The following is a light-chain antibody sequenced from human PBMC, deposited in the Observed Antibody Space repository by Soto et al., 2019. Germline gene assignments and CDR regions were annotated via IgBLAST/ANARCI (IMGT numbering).Light chain of an antibody. Sequence: EIVLTQSPATLSLSPGERVTLSCGASQSISNNYLAWYQQRPGLAPRLLIFDASSRATGIPDRFSGSGSGTDFTLTISRLEPEDFAVYYCQQFGDSPTFGGGTKVEFK. CDR1: QSISNNY. J-gene: IGKJ4*01. CDR2: DAS. CDR3: QQFGDSPT. V-gene: IGKV3D-20*01.